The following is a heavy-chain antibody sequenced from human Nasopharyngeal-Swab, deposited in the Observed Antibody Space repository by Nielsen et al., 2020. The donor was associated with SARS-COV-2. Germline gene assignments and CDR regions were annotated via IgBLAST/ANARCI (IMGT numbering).Heavy chain of an antibody. V-gene: IGHV4-59*13. Sequence: PGKGLEWIGSIYYSGSTNYNPSLKSRVTISVDTSKNQFSLKLSSVTAADTAVYYCARSGPHYGMDVWGQGTTVTVSS. CDR2: IYYSGST. J-gene: IGHJ6*02. CDR3: ARSGPHYGMDV.